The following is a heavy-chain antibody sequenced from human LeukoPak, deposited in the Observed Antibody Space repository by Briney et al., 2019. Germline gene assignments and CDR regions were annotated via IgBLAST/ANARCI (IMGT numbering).Heavy chain of an antibody. J-gene: IGHJ4*02. CDR2: INHSGST. D-gene: IGHD2-2*02. CDR3: ARGWQDCSSTSCYRDMGVDY. Sequence: SETLSLTCAVYGGSFSGYCWSWIRQPPGKGLEWIGEINHSGSTNYNPSLKSRVTISVDTSKNQFSLKLSSVTAADTAVYYCARGWQDCSSTSCYRDMGVDYWGQGTLVTVSS. CDR1: GGSFSGYC. V-gene: IGHV4-34*01.